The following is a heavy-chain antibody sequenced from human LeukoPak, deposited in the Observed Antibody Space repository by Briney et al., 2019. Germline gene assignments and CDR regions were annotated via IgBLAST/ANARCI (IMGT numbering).Heavy chain of an antibody. CDR1: GFTFSSYS. J-gene: IGHJ4*02. Sequence: GGSLRLSCAASGFTFSSYSMNWVRQAPGKGLEWVSYISSSSSTIYYADSVKGRFTISRDNAKNSLYLQMNSLRAEDTAVYYCASWGLQKLGYCSSTSCYAEDYWGQGTLVTVSS. D-gene: IGHD2-2*01. CDR2: ISSSSSTI. V-gene: IGHV3-48*04. CDR3: ASWGLQKLGYCSSTSCYAEDY.